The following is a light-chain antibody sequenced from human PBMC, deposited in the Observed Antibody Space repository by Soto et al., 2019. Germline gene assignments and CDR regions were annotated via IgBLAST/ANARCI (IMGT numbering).Light chain of an antibody. CDR1: HTITDF. J-gene: IGKJ1*01. CDR2: GAS. CDR3: QQTYSVPWT. V-gene: IGKV1-39*01. Sequence: DIQMTQSPSSLSASVGDRVTITCRASHTITDFLSWFQERPGKAPKQLIYGASTLQDGVPSRFIGSGSSKNFPLTIRSLVSDDFATYYCQQTYSVPWTFGQGTKV.